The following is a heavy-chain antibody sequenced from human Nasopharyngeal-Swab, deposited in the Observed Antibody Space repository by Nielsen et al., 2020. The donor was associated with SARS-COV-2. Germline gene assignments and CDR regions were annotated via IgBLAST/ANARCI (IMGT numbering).Heavy chain of an antibody. CDR3: ARDVEDFWSGYSFKPYYYYGMDV. Sequence: ASVKVSCKASGYTFTSYYMHWVRQAPGQGLEWMGIINPSGGSTSYAQKFQGRVTMTRDTSTSTAYMELSSLRSEDTAVYYCARDVEDFWSGYSFKPYYYYGMDVWGQGTTVTVSS. CDR1: GYTFTSYY. D-gene: IGHD3-3*01. CDR2: INPSGGST. V-gene: IGHV1-46*01. J-gene: IGHJ6*02.